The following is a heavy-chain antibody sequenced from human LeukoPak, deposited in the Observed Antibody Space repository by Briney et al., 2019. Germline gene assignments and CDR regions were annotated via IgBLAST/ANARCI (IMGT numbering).Heavy chain of an antibody. V-gene: IGHV1-69*13. CDR2: IIPIFGTA. J-gene: IGHJ1*01. Sequence: ASVKVSCKASGGTFSSHAISWVRQAPGQGLEWMGGIIPIFGTAKYAQKFQGRVTITADESTSTAYMELSSLRSEDTAVYYCAGDSSEFRSLIPHWGQGTLVTVSS. CDR1: GGTFSSHA. CDR3: AGDSSEFRSLIPH. D-gene: IGHD2-21*01.